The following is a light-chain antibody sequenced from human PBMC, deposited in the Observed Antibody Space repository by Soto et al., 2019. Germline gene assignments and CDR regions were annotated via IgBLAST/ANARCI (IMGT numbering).Light chain of an antibody. V-gene: IGKV3D-15*01. J-gene: IGKJ1*01. CDR2: YSS. CDR1: RSVRTN. CDR3: QQYAYWPET. Sequence: EVMMTQFPDTVSVTPGETVTLSCGASRSVRTNLAWYQQRPGQAPRLRIHYSSTRATDVPARFSGSGSGTNFTLAISSLQSEDFAVYFCQQYAYWPETFGQGTKVDI.